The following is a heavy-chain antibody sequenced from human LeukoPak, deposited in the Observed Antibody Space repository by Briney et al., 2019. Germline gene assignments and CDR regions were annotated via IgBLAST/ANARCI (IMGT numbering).Heavy chain of an antibody. CDR1: GYIFTSFW. CDR3: ARLPQAYYYGSGSSINPDY. Sequence: GESLKISCKGSGYIFTSFWIGWVRQMPGKGLEWMGIIYPGDSDTKYRPSFQGQVTISADKSTSTAYLQWSSLKASDTAMHYCARLPQAYYYGSGSSINPDYWGQGTLVTVSS. CDR2: IYPGDSDT. D-gene: IGHD3-10*01. J-gene: IGHJ4*02. V-gene: IGHV5-51*01.